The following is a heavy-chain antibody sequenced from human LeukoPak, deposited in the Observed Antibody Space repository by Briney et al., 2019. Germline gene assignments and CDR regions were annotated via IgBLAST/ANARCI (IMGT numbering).Heavy chain of an antibody. CDR1: GGSISSSSYY. CDR3: ARLNKEYDFWSGYHFDY. CDR2: IYYSGST. J-gene: IGHJ4*02. Sequence: PSETLSLTCTVSGGSISSSSYYWGWIRQPPGKGLEWIGSIYYSGSTYYNPSLKSRVTISVDTSKNQFSLKLSSVTAADTAVYYCARLNKEYDFWSGYHFDYWGQGTLVTVSS. V-gene: IGHV4-39*01. D-gene: IGHD3-3*01.